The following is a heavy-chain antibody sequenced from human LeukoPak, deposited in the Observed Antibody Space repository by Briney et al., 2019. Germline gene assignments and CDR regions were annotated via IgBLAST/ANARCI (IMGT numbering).Heavy chain of an antibody. J-gene: IGHJ4*02. CDR1: GFTFSSYG. Sequence: GGSLRLSCAASGFTFSSYGMSWVRQAPGKGLEWVSAISGSGGSTYYADSVKGRFTISRDNSKNTLYLQMNSLRAEDTAVYYCAKVALGPYDSSGTGPDYWGQGTLVTVSS. D-gene: IGHD3-22*01. CDR2: ISGSGGST. CDR3: AKVALGPYDSSGTGPDY. V-gene: IGHV3-23*01.